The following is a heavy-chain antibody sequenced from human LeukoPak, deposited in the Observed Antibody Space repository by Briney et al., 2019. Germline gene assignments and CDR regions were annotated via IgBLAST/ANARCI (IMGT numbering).Heavy chain of an antibody. D-gene: IGHD2-15*01. CDR1: GFTVSSNY. CDR2: IYSGGST. V-gene: IGHV3-53*05. CDR3: ARDLEDLADY. Sequence: GGSLRLSCAASGFTVSSNYMSWVRQAPGKGLEWVSVIYSGGSTYYADSVKGRFTISRDNSKNTLYLQMNSLRAGDTAMYYCARDLEDLADYWGQGTLVTVSS. J-gene: IGHJ4*02.